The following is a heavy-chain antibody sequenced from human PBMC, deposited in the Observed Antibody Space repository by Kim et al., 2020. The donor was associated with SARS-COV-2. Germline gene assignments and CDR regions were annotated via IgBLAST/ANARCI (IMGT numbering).Heavy chain of an antibody. D-gene: IGHD6-25*01. V-gene: IGHV5-51*01. Sequence: GESLKISCKGSGYSFTSYWIGWVRQMPGKGLEWMGIIYPGDSDTRYSPSFQGQVTISADKSISTAYLQWSSLKASDTAMYYCARQAYPPGRQIAARDYYGMDVWGQGTTVTVSS. J-gene: IGHJ6*02. CDR3: ARQAYPPGRQIAARDYYGMDV. CDR1: GYSFTSYW. CDR2: IYPGDSDT.